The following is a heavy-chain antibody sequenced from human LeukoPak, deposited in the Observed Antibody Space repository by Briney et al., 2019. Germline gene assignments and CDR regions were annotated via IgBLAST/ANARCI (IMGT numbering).Heavy chain of an antibody. J-gene: IGHJ6*03. Sequence: SETLSLTCTVSGYSISNGYYWSWIRQPPGKGLEWIGYIYYSGSTNYNPSLKSRVTISVDTSKNQFSLKLSSVTAADTAVYYCARGPYGSGSYYNWSYYYYYYMDVWGKGTTVTISS. V-gene: IGHV4-59*01. CDR3: ARGPYGSGSYYNWSYYYYYYMDV. D-gene: IGHD3-10*01. CDR2: IYYSGST. CDR1: GYSISNGYY.